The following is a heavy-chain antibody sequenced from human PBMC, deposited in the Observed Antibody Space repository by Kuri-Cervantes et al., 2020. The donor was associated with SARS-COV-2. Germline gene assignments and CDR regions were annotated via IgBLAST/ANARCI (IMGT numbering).Heavy chain of an antibody. J-gene: IGHJ4*02. Sequence: SETLSLTCTVSGGSIGSGGYSWSWIRQPPGKGLEWIGYIYHSGSTYYNPSLKSRVTISVDRSKNQFSLKLSSVTAADTAVYYCAREGSTSCYDYWGQGTLVTVSS. D-gene: IGHD2-2*01. V-gene: IGHV4-30-2*01. CDR2: IYHSGST. CDR1: GGSIGSGGYS. CDR3: AREGSTSCYDY.